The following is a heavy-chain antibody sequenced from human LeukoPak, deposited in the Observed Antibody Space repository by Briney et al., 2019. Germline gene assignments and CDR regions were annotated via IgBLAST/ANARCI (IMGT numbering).Heavy chain of an antibody. CDR3: ARGRQNYGDYPY. J-gene: IGHJ4*02. V-gene: IGHV3-53*01. CDR2: LYYGVST. D-gene: IGHD4-17*01. Sequence: GGSLRLSCVVSGFTVSGDYISWFRQAPGKGLEWVSVLYYGVSTFYKDSVRGRFTTSGDKFKNTVYLQMNSLRAEDTAVYYCARGRQNYGDYPYWGQGTLVTVSS. CDR1: GFTVSGDY.